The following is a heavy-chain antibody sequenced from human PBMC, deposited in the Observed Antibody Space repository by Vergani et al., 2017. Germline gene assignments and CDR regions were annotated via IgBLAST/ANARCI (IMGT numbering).Heavy chain of an antibody. V-gene: IGHV1-2*02. CDR3: ARADGGNLPAVGWFDP. CDR1: GYTFTGYY. D-gene: IGHD4-23*01. J-gene: IGHJ5*02. Sequence: QVQLVQSGAEVKKPGASVKVFCKASGYTFTGYYMHWVRQAPGQGLEWMGWINPNSGGTNYAQKFQGRVTMTRDTSISTAYMELSRLRSDDTAVYYCARADGGNLPAVGWFDPWGQGTLVTVSS. CDR2: INPNSGGT.